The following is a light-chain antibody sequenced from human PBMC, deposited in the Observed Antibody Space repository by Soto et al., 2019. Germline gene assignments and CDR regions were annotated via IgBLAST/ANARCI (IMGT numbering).Light chain of an antibody. V-gene: IGLV2-14*01. Sequence: QSALTLRASVSGSPGQSITISCTGTSSDVGGYNYVSWYQQHPGKAPKLMIYDVSNRPSGVSNRFSGSKSGNTASLTISGLQAEDEADYYCSSYTSSSTLVVFGGGTKLTVL. J-gene: IGLJ2*01. CDR2: DVS. CDR1: SSDVGGYNY. CDR3: SSYTSSSTLVV.